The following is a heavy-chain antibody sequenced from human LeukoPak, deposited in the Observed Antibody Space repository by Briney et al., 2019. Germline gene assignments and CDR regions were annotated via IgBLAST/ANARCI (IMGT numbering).Heavy chain of an antibody. Sequence: KPGGSLRLSCAASGFTFSSYAMTWVRQAPGKGLEGVSSITGSGRYIYYADSVKGRFTISRDNSENSLYLQMDSLTAEDTAVYYCTRKGSQWDFLVDYWGQGTRVAVSP. CDR1: GFTFSSYA. D-gene: IGHD2/OR15-2a*01. CDR2: ITGSGRYI. CDR3: TRKGSQWDFLVDY. V-gene: IGHV3-21*01. J-gene: IGHJ4*02.